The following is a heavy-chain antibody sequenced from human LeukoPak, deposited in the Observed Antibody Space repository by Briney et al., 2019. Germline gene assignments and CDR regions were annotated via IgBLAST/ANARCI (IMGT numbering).Heavy chain of an antibody. CDR3: AREAFQFGEYYLDY. CDR2: IDRDGNST. J-gene: IGHJ4*02. D-gene: IGHD3-10*01. V-gene: IGHV3-74*01. CDR1: GFSFSIYW. Sequence: GGSLRLSCFASGFSFSIYWMHWVRQVPGKGLVWVSRIDRDGNSTSYADSVKGRFTISRDNTKNTLYLQMNSLRAEDTAVYYCAREAFQFGEYYLDYWGQGTLVTVSS.